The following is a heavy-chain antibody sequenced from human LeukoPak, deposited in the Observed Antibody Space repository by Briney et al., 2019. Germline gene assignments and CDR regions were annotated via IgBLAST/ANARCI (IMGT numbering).Heavy chain of an antibody. V-gene: IGHV4-59*01. CDR3: ARDRELGY. D-gene: IGHD1-1*01. CDR2: SYHRGST. CDR1: GGSISNYY. Sequence: SETLSLTCTVSGGSISNYYWSWIRQSPGKGPEWIGWSYHRGSTSYNPSLKSRVAISVDASKNQFSLKLSSVTAADTAVYYCARDRELGYWGQGTLVIVSS. J-gene: IGHJ4*02.